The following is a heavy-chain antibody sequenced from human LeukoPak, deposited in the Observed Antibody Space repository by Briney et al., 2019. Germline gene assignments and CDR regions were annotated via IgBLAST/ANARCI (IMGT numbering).Heavy chain of an antibody. CDR2: IYSGGST. D-gene: IGHD1-7*01. CDR1: GFIVNSNY. J-gene: IGHJ4*02. CDR3: ASHCGTSSCYRFDN. V-gene: IGHV3-53*01. Sequence: PGGSLRLSCAASGFIVNSNYITWVRQAPGKGLEWVSVIYSGGSTYYAASVKGRFTISRDNSKSTLYLQMNSLRAEDTAIYYCASHCGTSSCYRFDNWGQGALVTVS.